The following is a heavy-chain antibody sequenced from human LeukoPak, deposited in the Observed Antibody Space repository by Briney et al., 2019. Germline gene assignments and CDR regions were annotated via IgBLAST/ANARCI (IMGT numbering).Heavy chain of an antibody. Sequence: ASVKVSCKASGYTFTGYYMHWVRQAPGQGLEWMGWINPNSGGTNYAQKFQGRVTMTRDTSISTAYMVLSRLRSDDTAVYYCARDEVGSTSGMDVWGQGTTVTVSS. J-gene: IGHJ6*02. CDR2: INPNSGGT. V-gene: IGHV1-2*02. D-gene: IGHD1-26*01. CDR3: ARDEVGSTSGMDV. CDR1: GYTFTGYY.